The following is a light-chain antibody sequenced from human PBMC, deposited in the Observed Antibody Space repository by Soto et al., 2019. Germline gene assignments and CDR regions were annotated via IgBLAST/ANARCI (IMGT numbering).Light chain of an antibody. CDR2: AAF. CDR3: QKYNSVPLT. CDR1: QGIGVY. V-gene: IGKV1-27*01. Sequence: DIEITQSPSALSASLGDRVTITCLASQGIGVYLSCFQQKPGKVPKLLIYAAFALQSGVPSRFSGSGAGTDFTLTISRLQPEDIANYYCQKYNSVPLTFGGGTKVHIK. J-gene: IGKJ4*01.